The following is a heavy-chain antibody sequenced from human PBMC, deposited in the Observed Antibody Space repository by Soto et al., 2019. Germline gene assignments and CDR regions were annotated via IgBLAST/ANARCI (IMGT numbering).Heavy chain of an antibody. CDR1: GGSISSYY. CDR2: IYYSGST. CDR3: ARLYYYYDSSGYFGRTNAFDI. D-gene: IGHD3-22*01. J-gene: IGHJ3*02. V-gene: IGHV4-59*08. Sequence: SDTLSLTCAVSGGSISSYYWSWIRQPPGKGLEWIGYIYYSGSTNYNPSLKSRVTISVDTSKNQFSLKLSSVTAADTAVYYCARLYYYYDSSGYFGRTNAFDIWGQGTMVNVSS.